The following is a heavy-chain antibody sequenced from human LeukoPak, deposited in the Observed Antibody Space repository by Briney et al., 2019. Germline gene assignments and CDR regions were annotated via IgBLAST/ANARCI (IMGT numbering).Heavy chain of an antibody. CDR1: GYTFTSCA. CDR2: INTDTGNP. V-gene: IGHV7-4-1*02. J-gene: IGHJ4*02. D-gene: IGHD3-9*01. Sequence: ASVKVSCKASGYTFTSCAMNWVRQAPGQGLEWMGWINTDTGNPTYAQGFTGRFVFSLDTSVSTAYLQISSLKAEDTAVYYCARDSPRGLRYFDWFFWGQGTLVTVSS. CDR3: ARDSPRGLRYFDWFF.